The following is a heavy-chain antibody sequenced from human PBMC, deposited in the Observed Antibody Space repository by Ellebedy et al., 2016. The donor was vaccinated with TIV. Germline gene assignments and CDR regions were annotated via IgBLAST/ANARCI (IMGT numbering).Heavy chain of an antibody. CDR3: TRRLHTSSGAFDI. CDR2: IRDKGNNYAT. D-gene: IGHD6-6*01. CDR1: GFTFSDSA. J-gene: IGHJ3*02. V-gene: IGHV3-73*01. Sequence: GESLKISXAASGFTFSDSAIHWVRQASGKGLEWVGRIRDKGNNYATAYAASVKDRFTVSRDDSKSTAYLQMNSLKTEDTAVYYCTRRLHTSSGAFDIWGQGTMVTVSS.